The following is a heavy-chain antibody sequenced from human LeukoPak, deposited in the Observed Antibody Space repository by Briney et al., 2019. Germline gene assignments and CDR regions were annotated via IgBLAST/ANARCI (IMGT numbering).Heavy chain of an antibody. CDR2: ISYDGSNQ. CDR3: AKDYCSNGVCYDFDY. V-gene: IGHV3-30*18. Sequence: PGGSLRLFCAASGSTFSSYGMHWVRQAPGRGLEWVAVISYDGSNQYYADSVKGRFTISRDNSKNTLYLQMNSLRAEDTAVYYCAKDYCSNGVCYDFDYWGQGTLVTVSS. J-gene: IGHJ4*02. CDR1: GSTFSSYG. D-gene: IGHD2-8*01.